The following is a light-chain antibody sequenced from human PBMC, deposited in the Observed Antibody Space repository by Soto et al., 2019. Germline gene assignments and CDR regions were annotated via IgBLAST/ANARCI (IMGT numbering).Light chain of an antibody. V-gene: IGLV2-14*03. J-gene: IGLJ2*01. CDR3: SSYTTSATRV. Sequence: QTVLTQPASVSGSPGQSITISCTGTSRYVGVYDYVSWYQQHPGKAPKLLIYDVSNRPAGISNHFSGSKSGNTASLTISGLQAEDEADYYCSSYTTSATRVFGGGTKVTVL. CDR2: DVS. CDR1: SRYVGVYDY.